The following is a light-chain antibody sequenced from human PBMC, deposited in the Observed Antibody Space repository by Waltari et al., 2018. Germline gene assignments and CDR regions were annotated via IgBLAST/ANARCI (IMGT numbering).Light chain of an antibody. CDR3: QQYNRWPPIT. CDR2: DAS. J-gene: IGKJ5*01. Sequence: EVVMTQSPASLSVSPGERASLSCRASQSIATNLAWYQQKPGQAPRPLVYDASTRAPSIPTRFRGSGSGTEFTLTISSLQSEDSAVYYCQQYNRWPPITFGQGTRLEIK. CDR1: QSIATN. V-gene: IGKV3-15*01.